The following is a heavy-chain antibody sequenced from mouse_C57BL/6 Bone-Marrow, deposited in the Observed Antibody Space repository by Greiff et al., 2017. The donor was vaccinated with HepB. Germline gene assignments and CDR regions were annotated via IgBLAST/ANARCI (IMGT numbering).Heavy chain of an antibody. D-gene: IGHD1-1*01. J-gene: IGHJ1*03. V-gene: IGHV5-16*01. CDR2: INYDGSST. CDR3: ARDLLYYGSSYWYFDV. Sequence: VQLKESEGGLVQPGSSMKLSCTASGFTFSDYYMAWVRQVPEKGLEWVANINYDGSSTYYLDSLKSRFIISRDNAKNILYLQMSSLKSEDTATYYCARDLLYYGSSYWYFDVWGTGTTVTVSS. CDR1: GFTFSDYY.